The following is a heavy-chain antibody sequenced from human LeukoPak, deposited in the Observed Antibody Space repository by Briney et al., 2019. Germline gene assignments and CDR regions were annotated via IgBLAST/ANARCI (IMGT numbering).Heavy chain of an antibody. J-gene: IGHJ4*02. CDR2: IKQDGSEM. CDR1: GFMFRSYW. V-gene: IGHV3-7*01. CDR3: ANPSLGVGSLFDF. Sequence: GGSLRLSCVASGFMFRSYWMSWVRQAPGKGLEWVANIKQDGSEMNYVDSVKGRFTISRDNAKNSLYLQMNSLRAEDTAVYYCANPSLGVGSLFDFWGQGTLVTVSS. D-gene: IGHD1-26*01.